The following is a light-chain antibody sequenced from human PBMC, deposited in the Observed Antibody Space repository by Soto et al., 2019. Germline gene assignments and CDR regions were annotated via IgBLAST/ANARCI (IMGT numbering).Light chain of an antibody. Sequence: QSALTQPPSASGSPGQSVTLSCTGTSSDVGGYNYVSWYQQHPGKAPKLMIYEVSKRPSGVPDRFSGPKSGNTASLTVSGLQAEDEADYYCSSYAGSNNLVFGGGTKVTVL. CDR1: SSDVGGYNY. J-gene: IGLJ2*01. V-gene: IGLV2-8*01. CDR2: EVS. CDR3: SSYAGSNNLV.